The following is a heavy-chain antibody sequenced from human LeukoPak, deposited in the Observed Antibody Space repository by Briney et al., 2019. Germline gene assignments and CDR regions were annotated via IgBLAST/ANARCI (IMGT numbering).Heavy chain of an antibody. CDR1: GGTFSSYA. Sequence: ASVKVSCKASGGTFSSYAISWVRQATGQGLEWMGWMNPNSGNTGYAQKFQGRVTMTRNTSISTAYMELSSLRSEDTAVYYCARVEPYYYGDIDYWGQGTLVTVSS. CDR2: MNPNSGNT. D-gene: IGHD4-17*01. CDR3: ARVEPYYYGDIDY. V-gene: IGHV1-8*02. J-gene: IGHJ4*02.